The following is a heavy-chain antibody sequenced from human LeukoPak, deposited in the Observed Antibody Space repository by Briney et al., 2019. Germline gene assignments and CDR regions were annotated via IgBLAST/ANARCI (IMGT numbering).Heavy chain of an antibody. Sequence: HPGGSLRLSCAASGSTVSSNHMSWVRQAPGKGLEWVSVIYSGGSTDYADSVKGRFTISRDNLKNTLYLQMNSLRAEDTAVYYCARGPAGYNWGQGTLVTFSS. CDR2: IYSGGST. V-gene: IGHV3-53*01. D-gene: IGHD1-1*01. CDR1: GSTVSSNH. CDR3: ARGPAGYN. J-gene: IGHJ4*02.